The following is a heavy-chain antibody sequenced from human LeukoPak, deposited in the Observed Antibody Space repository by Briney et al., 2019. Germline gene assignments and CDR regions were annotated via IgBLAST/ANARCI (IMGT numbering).Heavy chain of an antibody. CDR3: ARVGYIDEGIDY. Sequence: PGGSLRLSCAASGFNFQHYAMNWVRQAPGKGLEWVSAISGSGGSTYYADSVKGRFTISRDNSKNTLYLQMNSLRAEDTAVYYCARVGYIDEGIDYWGQGTLVTVSS. J-gene: IGHJ4*02. CDR1: GFNFQHYA. D-gene: IGHD5-24*01. CDR2: ISGSGGST. V-gene: IGHV3-23*01.